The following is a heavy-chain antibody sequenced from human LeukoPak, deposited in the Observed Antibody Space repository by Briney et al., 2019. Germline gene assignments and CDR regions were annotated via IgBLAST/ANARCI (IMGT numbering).Heavy chain of an antibody. V-gene: IGHV1-69*04. CDR3: ARGYGSSGWYGGY. CDR2: ITPILGIA. J-gene: IGHJ4*02. CDR1: GGTFSSYA. Sequence: SVKVSCKASGGTFSSYAISWVRQAPGQGLEWMGRITPILGIANYAQKFQGRVTITADKSTSTAYMELSSLRSEDTAVYYCARGYGSSGWYGGYWGQGTLVTVSS. D-gene: IGHD6-19*01.